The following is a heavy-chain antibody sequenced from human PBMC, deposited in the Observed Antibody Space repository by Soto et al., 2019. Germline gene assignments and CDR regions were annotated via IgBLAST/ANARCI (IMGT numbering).Heavy chain of an antibody. V-gene: IGHV4-4*08. J-gene: IGHJ6*02. Sequence: SETLSLTCTVSGDSISSYYWGWIRQPPGKEMEWIGYVSPIWGSAYNPSLQSRVAISLDTSKSQFSLELTSVTATDTAVYYCARDRSLRGLADYGMDVWGQGTTVTVSS. D-gene: IGHD3-10*01. CDR3: ARDRSLRGLADYGMDV. CDR1: GDSISSYY. CDR2: VSPIWGS.